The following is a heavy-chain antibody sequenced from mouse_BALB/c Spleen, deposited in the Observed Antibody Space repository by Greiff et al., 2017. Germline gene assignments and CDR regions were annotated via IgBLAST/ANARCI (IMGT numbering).Heavy chain of an antibody. Sequence: EVQRVESGAELVKPGASVKLSCTASGFNIKDTYMHWVKQRPEQGLEWIGRIDPANGNTKYDPKFQGKATITADTSSNTAYLQLSSLTSEDTAVYYCASGTVEDYWGQGTTLTVSS. CDR1: GFNIKDTY. CDR3: ASGTVEDY. J-gene: IGHJ2*01. D-gene: IGHD1-1*01. CDR2: IDPANGNT. V-gene: IGHV14-3*02.